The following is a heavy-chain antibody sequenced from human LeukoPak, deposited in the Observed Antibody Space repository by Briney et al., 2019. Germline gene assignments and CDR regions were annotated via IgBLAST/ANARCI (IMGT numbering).Heavy chain of an antibody. D-gene: IGHD6-13*01. CDR2: INHSGST. J-gene: IGHJ5*02. CDR3: ARGQGRQLVRRPNWFDP. Sequence: SETLSLTCAVYGGSFSGYYWSWIRQPPGKGLEWIGEINHSGSTNYNPSLKSRVTISVDTSKNQFSLKLSSVTAADTAVYYCARGQGRQLVRRPNWFDPWGQGTLVTVSS. V-gene: IGHV4-34*01. CDR1: GGSFSGYY.